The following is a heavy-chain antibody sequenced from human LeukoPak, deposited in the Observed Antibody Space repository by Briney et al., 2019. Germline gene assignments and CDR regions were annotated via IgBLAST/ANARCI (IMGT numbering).Heavy chain of an antibody. CDR1: GFTFSSYD. V-gene: IGHV3-30*18. J-gene: IGHJ4*02. CDR3: AKDRVAGRGDY. CDR2: ISYDGGNK. D-gene: IGHD6-19*01. Sequence: PGRSLRLSCAASGFTFSSYDMHWVRQAPGKGLEWVAVISYDGGNKYYADSVKGRFTISRDNSKNTLYLQMNSLRAEDTAVYYCAKDRVAGRGDYWGQGTLVTVSS.